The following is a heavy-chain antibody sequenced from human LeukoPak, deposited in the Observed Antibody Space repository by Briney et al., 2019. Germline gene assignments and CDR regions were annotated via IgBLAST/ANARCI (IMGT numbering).Heavy chain of an antibody. V-gene: IGHV1-69*13. CDR1: GGTFSSYA. Sequence: ASVKVSCKASGGTFSSYAISWVRQAPGQGLEWMGGIIPIFGTANYAQKFQGRVTITADESTSTAYMELSSLRSEDTAVYYCASDRLGSGWPDYWGQGTLVTVSS. D-gene: IGHD6-19*01. CDR3: ASDRLGSGWPDY. CDR2: IIPIFGTA. J-gene: IGHJ4*02.